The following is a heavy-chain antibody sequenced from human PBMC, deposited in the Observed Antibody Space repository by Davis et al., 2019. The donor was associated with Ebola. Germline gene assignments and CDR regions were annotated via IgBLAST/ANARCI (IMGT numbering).Heavy chain of an antibody. CDR2: IYPGDSDT. V-gene: IGHV5-51*01. D-gene: IGHD6-13*01. J-gene: IGHJ5*02. Sequence: GESLKISCKASGYSFTDYWIGWVRRMPGKGLEWMGIIYPGDSDTRYSPSFQGQVTISADKSISTAYLQWSSLKASDTAMYYCARHGVAAASQIDPWGQGTLVTVSS. CDR3: ARHGVAAASQIDP. CDR1: GYSFTDYW.